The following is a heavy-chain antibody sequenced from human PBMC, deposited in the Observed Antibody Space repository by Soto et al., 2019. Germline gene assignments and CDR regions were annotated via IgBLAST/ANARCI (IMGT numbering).Heavy chain of an antibody. Sequence: QVQLQESGPGLVKPSGTLSLTCAVSGDSISSDKWWSWVRQPPGKGLEWIWEINHSGRTTYKPSLKSRVPILVEKSKNQVSMELSSMTAPDTSVYYCKRGGAWKFEYWGQGTLVTVSS. D-gene: IGHD2-21*02. V-gene: IGHV4-4*02. J-gene: IGHJ4*02. CDR2: INHSGRT. CDR1: GDSISSDKW. CDR3: KRGGAWKFEY.